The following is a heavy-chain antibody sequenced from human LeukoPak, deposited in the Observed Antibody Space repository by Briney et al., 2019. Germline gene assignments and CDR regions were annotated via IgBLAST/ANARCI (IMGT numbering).Heavy chain of an antibody. V-gene: IGHV1-46*01. CDR1: GYTFTSYY. J-gene: IGHJ4*02. D-gene: IGHD1-7*01. CDR3: ARALSGTTLKFYFDY. Sequence: GASVKVSCKASGYTFTSYYMHWVRQAPGQGLEWMGIINPSGGSTSYAQKFQGRVTMTRDMSTSTVYMELSSLRSEDTAVYYRARALSGTTLKFYFDYWGQGTLVTVSS. CDR2: INPSGGST.